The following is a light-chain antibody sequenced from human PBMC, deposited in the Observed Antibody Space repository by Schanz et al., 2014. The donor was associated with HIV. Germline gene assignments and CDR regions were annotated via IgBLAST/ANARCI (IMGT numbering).Light chain of an antibody. CDR2: DND. Sequence: QSVLTQPPSVSAAPGQSVIISCSGSNSNIAFNYVSWYQQVPGRAPRLLIYDNDKHSSGVPDRFSGSKSGTSATLVITRLQTGDEADYYCGTWDNSLAAWLFGGGTKLTVL. J-gene: IGLJ3*02. V-gene: IGLV1-51*01. CDR3: GTWDNSLAAWL. CDR1: NSNIAFNY.